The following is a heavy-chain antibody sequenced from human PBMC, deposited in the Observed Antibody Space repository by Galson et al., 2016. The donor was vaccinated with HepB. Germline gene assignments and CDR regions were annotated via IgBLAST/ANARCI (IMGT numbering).Heavy chain of an antibody. D-gene: IGHD5-24*01. Sequence: SLRPSCAATGFTSSSYAMNWGRQAPWKGLQWVSGISGGGVSTHYADSVKGRFTISRDNSKNTLYLQMNSLRAEDTAVYYCARDPMATRYYYYGMDVWGQGTTVTVSS. V-gene: IGHV3-23*01. CDR2: ISGGGVST. CDR1: GFTSSSYA. CDR3: ARDPMATRYYYYGMDV. J-gene: IGHJ6*02.